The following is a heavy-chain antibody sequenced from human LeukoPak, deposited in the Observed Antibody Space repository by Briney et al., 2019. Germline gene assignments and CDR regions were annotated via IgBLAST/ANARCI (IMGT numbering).Heavy chain of an antibody. J-gene: IGHJ3*02. V-gene: IGHV3-11*04. Sequence: PGGSLRLSCAASGFTFSDYYMSWIRQAQGKGLEWVSYISSSGSTIYYADSVKGRFTISRDNAKNSLYLQMNSLRAEDTAVYYCAREILDHGDYGAFDIWGQGTMVTVSS. CDR1: GFTFSDYY. CDR3: AREILDHGDYGAFDI. CDR2: ISSSGSTI. D-gene: IGHD4-17*01.